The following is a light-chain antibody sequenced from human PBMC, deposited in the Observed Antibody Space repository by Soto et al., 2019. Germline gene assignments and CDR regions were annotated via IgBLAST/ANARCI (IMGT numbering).Light chain of an antibody. V-gene: IGKV3-20*01. CDR1: QSVSSSY. Sequence: EIVLTQSPGTLSLSPGERATLSCRASQSVSSSYLAWYQQKPGQAPRLLIYGASSRATGIPDRFSGSGSGTDFTLTISRLEPEDFVVYYCQQYGSSPFMYTFGQGTKLEIK. CDR3: QQYGSSPFMYT. CDR2: GAS. J-gene: IGKJ2*01.